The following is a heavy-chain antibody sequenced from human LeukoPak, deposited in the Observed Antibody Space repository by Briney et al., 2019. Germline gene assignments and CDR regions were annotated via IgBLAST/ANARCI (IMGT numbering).Heavy chain of an antibody. CDR1: GITLSNYG. CDR2: ISDSGGST. D-gene: IGHD3-22*01. J-gene: IGHJ4*02. CDR3: AKRGVVIRVILVGFHKEAYYFDS. V-gene: IGHV3-23*01. Sequence: GGSLRLSCAVSGITLSNYGMSWVRQAPGKGLEWVAGISDSGGSTNYADSVKGRFTISRDNPKNTLYLQMNSLRAEDTAVYFCAKRGVVIRVILVGFHKEAYYFDSRGQGALVTVSS.